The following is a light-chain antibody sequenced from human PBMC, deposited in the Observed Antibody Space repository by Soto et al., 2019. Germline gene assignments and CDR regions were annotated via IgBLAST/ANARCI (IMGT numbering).Light chain of an antibody. CDR2: EVS. J-gene: IGLJ2*01. V-gene: IGLV2-8*01. CDR3: SSYAGSNNRVV. Sequence: QSVLTQPPSASGSPGQSVTISCTGTSSDVGGYNYVSWYQQHPGKAPKLMIYEVSNRPSGVPDRFSGSKSGNTASLTVSGLQAEDEADYYCSSYAGSNNRVVFGGGTKLTVL. CDR1: SSDVGGYNY.